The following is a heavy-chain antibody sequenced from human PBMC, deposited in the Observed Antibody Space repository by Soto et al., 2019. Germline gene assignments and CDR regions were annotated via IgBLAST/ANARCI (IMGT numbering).Heavy chain of an antibody. D-gene: IGHD6-19*01. V-gene: IGHV1-18*01. CDR1: GYTFTSYG. Sequence: QVQLVQSGAEVKKPGASVKVSCKASGYTFTSYGISWVRQAPGQGLVCMGWISAYNGNTNYAQKLQGRVTKTTDTSTSTAYMELRSLRSDDTAVYYCARDRSDSSGWYGPPDYWGQGTLVTVSS. J-gene: IGHJ4*02. CDR2: ISAYNGNT. CDR3: ARDRSDSSGWYGPPDY.